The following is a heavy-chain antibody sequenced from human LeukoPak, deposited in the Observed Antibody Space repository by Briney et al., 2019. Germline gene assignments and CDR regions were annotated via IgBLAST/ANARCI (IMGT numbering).Heavy chain of an antibody. CDR2: IYYSGST. D-gene: IGHD2-2*01. V-gene: IGHV4-31*03. CDR3: ARRAIVVVPAAMRPVGWFDP. CDR1: GGSISSGGYY. J-gene: IGHJ5*02. Sequence: PSETLSLTCTVSGGSISSGGYYWSWIRQHPGKGLEWIGYIYYSGSTYYNPSLKSRVTISVDTSKNQFSLKLSSVTAADMAVYYCARRAIVVVPAAMRPVGWFDPWGQGTLVTVSS.